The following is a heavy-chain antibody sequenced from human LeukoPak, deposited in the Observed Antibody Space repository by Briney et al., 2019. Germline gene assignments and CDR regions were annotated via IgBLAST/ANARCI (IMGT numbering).Heavy chain of an antibody. CDR2: IYPGDSDT. J-gene: IGHJ5*02. CDR1: GYSFTSYW. Sequence: GASLKISCKDSGYSFTSYWIGRVRHMPGKGLGWMGIIYPGDSDTRYSPSFQGQVTISADKSISTAYLQWSSLKASDTAMYYCASSGSEGGWCDPWGQGTLVTVSS. CDR3: ASSGSEGGWCDP. D-gene: IGHD3-16*01. V-gene: IGHV5-51*01.